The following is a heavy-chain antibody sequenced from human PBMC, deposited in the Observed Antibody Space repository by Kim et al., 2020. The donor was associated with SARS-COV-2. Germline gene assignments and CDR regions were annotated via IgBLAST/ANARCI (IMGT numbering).Heavy chain of an antibody. J-gene: IGHJ4*02. V-gene: IGHV3-43*01. CDR2: DGSAT. Sequence: DGSATYYADSVKCRFTISRDNSKNSLYLEMNVVTTEDTAFYYCVTSYYFDFWGQGTLVTVSS. CDR3: VTSYYFDF.